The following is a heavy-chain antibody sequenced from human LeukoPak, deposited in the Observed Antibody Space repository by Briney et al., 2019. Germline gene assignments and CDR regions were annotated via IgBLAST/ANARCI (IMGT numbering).Heavy chain of an antibody. CDR1: GYTFTSYY. CDR3: ARGPTVTTSPYNWFDP. CDR2: INPSGGST. Sequence: ASVKVSCKASGYTFTSYYMHWVRQAPGQGLEWMGIINPSGGSTSYAQKLQGRVTMTRDTSTSTVYMELSSLRSEDTAVYYCARGPTVTTSPYNWFDPWGQGTLVTVSS. D-gene: IGHD4-17*01. J-gene: IGHJ5*02. V-gene: IGHV1-46*01.